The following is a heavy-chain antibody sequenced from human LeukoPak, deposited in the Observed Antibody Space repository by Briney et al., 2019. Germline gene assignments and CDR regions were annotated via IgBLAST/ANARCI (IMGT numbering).Heavy chain of an antibody. D-gene: IGHD4-17*01. J-gene: IGHJ6*02. CDR2: ISYDGSNK. CDR3: ARDGVFGDYVVSGYGMDV. V-gene: IGHV3-30-3*01. Sequence: GGSLRLSCAASGFTFSSYAMHWVRQAPGKGLEWVAVISYDGSNKYYADSVKGRFTISGDNSKNTLYLQMNSLRAEDTAVYYCARDGVFGDYVVSGYGMDVWGQGTTVTVSS. CDR1: GFTFSSYA.